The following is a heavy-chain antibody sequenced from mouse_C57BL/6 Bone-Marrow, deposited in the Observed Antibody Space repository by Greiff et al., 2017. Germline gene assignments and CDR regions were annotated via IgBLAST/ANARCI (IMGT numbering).Heavy chain of an antibody. D-gene: IGHD1-1*01. CDR3: ARRHYYGCSHYFDD. Sequence: QVQLQQPGAELVKPGASVKLSCKASGYTFTSYWMQWVKQRPGQGLEWIGEIDPSDSYTNYNQKFKGKATLTVDTSSSTAYMQLSSLTSEDSAVYYYARRHYYGCSHYFDDWGQGTTLTVSS. CDR2: IDPSDSYT. J-gene: IGHJ2*01. V-gene: IGHV1-50*01. CDR1: GYTFTSYW.